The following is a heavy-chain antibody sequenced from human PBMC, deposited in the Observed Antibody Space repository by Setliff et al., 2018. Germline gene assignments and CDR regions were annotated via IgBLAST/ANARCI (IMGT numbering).Heavy chain of an antibody. CDR2: SNHSGNT. J-gene: IGHJ6*02. V-gene: IGHV4-34*01. CDR3: ARLSWNGLRYYGLDV. D-gene: IGHD3-3*01. CDR1: GESFSNNY. Sequence: PSETLSLTCSVYGESFSNNYWSWIRQPPGKGLEWIGESNHSGNTTNNPSLKSRLTTSVDTSKNQFSLKLTSVTAADTAVYYCARLSWNGLRYYGLDVWGQGTTVTVSS.